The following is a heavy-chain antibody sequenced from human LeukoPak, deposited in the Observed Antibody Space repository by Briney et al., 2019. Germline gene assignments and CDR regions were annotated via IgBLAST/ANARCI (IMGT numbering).Heavy chain of an antibody. CDR2: IYYSGST. CDR1: GGSISSSSYY. Sequence: TTSETLSLTCTVSGGSISSSSYYWGWIRQPPGKGLEWIGGIYYSGSTYYNPSLKSRVTISVDTSKNQFSLKLSSVTAADTAVYYCARHTISQYYYDSSGYYFDYWGQGTLVTVSS. V-gene: IGHV4-39*01. CDR3: ARHTISQYYYDSSGYYFDY. D-gene: IGHD3-22*01. J-gene: IGHJ4*02.